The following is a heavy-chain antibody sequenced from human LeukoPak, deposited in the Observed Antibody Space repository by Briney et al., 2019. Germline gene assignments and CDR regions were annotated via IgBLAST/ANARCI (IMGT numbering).Heavy chain of an antibody. J-gene: IGHJ4*02. D-gene: IGHD2-15*01. CDR2: ISYEKNEE. CDR3: VKGRSGSSYSPSDS. Sequence: PGTSLRLSCAASGFTLTSYGMHWVRQAPGMGLEWVAVISYEKNEEFYADSVKGRSTISRDSSKNTLYLQMNSLRPEDTAVYYCVKGRSGSSYSPSDSWGQGTLVTVSS. V-gene: IGHV3-30*18. CDR1: GFTLTSYG.